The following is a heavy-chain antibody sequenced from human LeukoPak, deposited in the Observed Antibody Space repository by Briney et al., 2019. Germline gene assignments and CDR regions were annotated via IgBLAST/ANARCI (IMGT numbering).Heavy chain of an antibody. D-gene: IGHD2-2*01. CDR2: VFTSGST. CDR3: ARPGAKSRYCSSTSCYRNNAFDI. Sequence: SETLSLTCTVSGYSISSGYYWGWIRQPAGKGLEWIGRVFTSGSTNYNPSLKSRVTISIDTSKNQFSLKLSSVTAADTAVYYCARPGAKSRYCSSTSCYRNNAFDIWGQGTMVTVSS. CDR1: GYSISSGYY. J-gene: IGHJ3*02. V-gene: IGHV4-61*02.